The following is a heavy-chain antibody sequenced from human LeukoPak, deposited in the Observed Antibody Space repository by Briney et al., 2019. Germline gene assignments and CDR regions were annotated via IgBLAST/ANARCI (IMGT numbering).Heavy chain of an antibody. D-gene: IGHD3-22*01. V-gene: IGHV4-39*01. J-gene: IGHJ4*02. CDR1: GGSISSYY. Sequence: SETLSLTCTVSGGSISSYYWGWIRQPPGKGLEWIGNINYSGSTYYNPSLKSRVTISVDTSNNQFALKLSSVTAADTAVYYCASVIRISMIFYWGQGTLVTVSS. CDR2: INYSGST. CDR3: ASVIRISMIFY.